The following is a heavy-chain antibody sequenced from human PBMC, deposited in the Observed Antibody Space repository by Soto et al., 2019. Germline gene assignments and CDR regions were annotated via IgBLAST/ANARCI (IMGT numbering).Heavy chain of an antibody. CDR2: IYYSGST. D-gene: IGHD3-10*01. J-gene: IGHJ6*02. V-gene: IGHV4-59*01. CDR1: GGSISSYY. CDR3: ARDPLRGGVITVHSYGMDV. Sequence: PSETLSLTCTVSGGSISSYYWSWIRQPPGKGLEWIGYIYYSGSTNYNPSLKSRVTISVDTSKNQFSLKLSSVTAADTAVYYCARDPLRGGVITVHSYGMDVWGQWTTVTVSS.